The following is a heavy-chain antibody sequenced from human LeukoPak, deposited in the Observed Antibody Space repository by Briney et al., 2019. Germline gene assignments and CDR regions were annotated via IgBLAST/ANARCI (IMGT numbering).Heavy chain of an antibody. CDR1: GYTFTSYG. CDR3: ARDSSGFPRDASDY. CDR2: ISAYNGHT. Sequence: ASXXVSCKASGYTFTSYGINWVRQAPGRGLEWMGWISAYNGHTNYAQKLQGRVTMTTDTSTSTAYMELRSLRSDDTAVYFCARDSSGFPRDASDYWGQGTLVTVSS. D-gene: IGHD3-22*01. J-gene: IGHJ4*02. V-gene: IGHV1-18*01.